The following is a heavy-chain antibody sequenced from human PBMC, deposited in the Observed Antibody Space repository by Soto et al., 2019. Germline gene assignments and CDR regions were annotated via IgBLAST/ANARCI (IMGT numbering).Heavy chain of an antibody. CDR2: IWYDGSNK. V-gene: IGHV3-33*01. CDR3: ARDKNSAFCD. CDR1: GFPFSSYG. Sequence: QVQLVESGGGVVKPGRSLRLSCAASGFPFSSYGMHWVRQAPGKGLEWVAVIWYDGSNKYYADSVKGRFTISRDNSKNPLYRQMNSLIAEDPGFYYCARDKNSAFCDWGQGPRVTVS. J-gene: IGHJ4*02. D-gene: IGHD3-3*01.